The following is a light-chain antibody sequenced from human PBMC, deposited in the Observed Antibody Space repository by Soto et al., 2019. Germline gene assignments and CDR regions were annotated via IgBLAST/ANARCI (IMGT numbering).Light chain of an antibody. CDR2: DVT. CDR1: SSDVSAYNW. CDR3: CSYAGSYTVV. V-gene: IGLV2-11*01. J-gene: IGLJ3*02. Sequence: SALTQPRSVSGSPGQSVTISCAGTSSDVSAYNWVSWYQQHPGKVPKLIIYDVTRRPSGVPDRFSGSKSGNTASLTISGLQADDEADYYCCSYAGSYTVVFGGGTKLTVL.